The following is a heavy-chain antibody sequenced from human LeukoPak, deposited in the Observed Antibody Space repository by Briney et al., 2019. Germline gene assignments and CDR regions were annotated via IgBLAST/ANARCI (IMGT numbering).Heavy chain of an antibody. V-gene: IGHV1-2*02. J-gene: IGHJ4*02. Sequence: ASVKVSCKASGYTFTGYYMHWVRQAPGQGLEWMGWINPNSGGTNYAQKFQGRVTMTRDTSISTAYMELSRLRSDDTAVYYCAREAYCGGDCYQFDYWGQGTLVTVSS. D-gene: IGHD2-21*01. CDR3: AREAYCGGDCYQFDY. CDR2: INPNSGGT. CDR1: GYTFTGYY.